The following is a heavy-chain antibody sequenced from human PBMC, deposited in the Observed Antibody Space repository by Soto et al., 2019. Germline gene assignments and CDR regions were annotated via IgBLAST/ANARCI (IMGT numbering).Heavy chain of an antibody. CDR2: ISAYNGNT. CDR1: GYTFTSYG. V-gene: IGHV1-18*04. J-gene: IGHJ3*01. Sequence: ASVKVSCKASGYTFTSYGISWVRQAPGQGLEWMGWISAYNGNTNYAQKLQGRVTMTTDTSTSTAYMELRSLRSDDTAVYYCARAFVYQGSDSRGYSFDAFDFWGPGTLVTVSS. CDR3: ARAFVYQGSDSRGYSFDAFDF. D-gene: IGHD3-22*01.